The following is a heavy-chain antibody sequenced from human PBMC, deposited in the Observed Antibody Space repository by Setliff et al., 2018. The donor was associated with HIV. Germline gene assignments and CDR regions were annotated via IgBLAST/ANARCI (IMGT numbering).Heavy chain of an antibody. CDR2: INQNGGSR. CDR1: GFSFSSYW. Sequence: GGSLRLSCAGSGFSFSSYWMTWVRQAPGKGLEWVANINQNGGSRNYVDSGKGRFTISRDNTKNSLYLQMNSLRAEDTAMYYCVRDASPDLSAFDIWGQGTRVTVSS. V-gene: IGHV3-7*03. CDR3: VRDASPDLSAFDI. J-gene: IGHJ3*02.